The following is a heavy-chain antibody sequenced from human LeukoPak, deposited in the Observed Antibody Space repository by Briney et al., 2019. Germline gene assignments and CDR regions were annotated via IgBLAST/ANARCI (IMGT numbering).Heavy chain of an antibody. Sequence: PGGSLRLSCAASGFTFSSYWMHWVRQAPGKGLEWISYIGKSSSSISYADSVKGRFTISTDNAKSSLYLQMNSLRAEDTAVYYCARDYGYGFDYWGQGTLVTVSS. V-gene: IGHV3-48*01. CDR1: GFTFSSYW. J-gene: IGHJ4*02. CDR2: IGKSSSSI. D-gene: IGHD5-18*01. CDR3: ARDYGYGFDY.